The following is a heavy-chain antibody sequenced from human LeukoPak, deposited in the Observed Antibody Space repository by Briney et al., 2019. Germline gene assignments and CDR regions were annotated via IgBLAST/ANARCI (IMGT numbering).Heavy chain of an antibody. D-gene: IGHD2-2*01. CDR2: INHSGST. J-gene: IGHJ5*02. V-gene: IGHV4-34*01. CDR1: GGSFSGYY. CDR3: ARLGPLVPAGFPRRSRNWFDP. Sequence: SETLSLTCAVYGGSFSGYYWSWIRQPPGKGLEWIGEINHSGSTNYNPSLKSRVTISVDTSKNQFSLKLSSVTAADTAVYYCARLGPLVPAGFPRRSRNWFDPWGQGTLVTVSS.